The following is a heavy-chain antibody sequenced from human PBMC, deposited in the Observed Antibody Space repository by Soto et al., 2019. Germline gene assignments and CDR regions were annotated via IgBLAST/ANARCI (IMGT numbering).Heavy chain of an antibody. CDR2: TRNKANSYTT. Sequence: PGGSRRLSCAASGFTFSDHYMDWVRQAPGKGLEWVGRTRNKANSYTTEYAASVKGRFTISRDDSKNSLYLQMNSLKTEDTAVYYCATRELYYYDSSGHTYFDYWGQGT. CDR1: GFTFSDHY. J-gene: IGHJ4*02. V-gene: IGHV3-72*01. CDR3: ATRELYYYDSSGHTYFDY. D-gene: IGHD3-22*01.